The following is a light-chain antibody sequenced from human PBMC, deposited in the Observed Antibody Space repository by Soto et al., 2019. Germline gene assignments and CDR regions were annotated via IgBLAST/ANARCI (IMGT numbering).Light chain of an antibody. CDR1: QSVSRSY. Sequence: IALTQSPGTLFLSPGERATLSCRASQSVSRSYLAWYQQKPGQAPRLLIYGASSRATGIPDRFSGSGSGTDFTLTINRLEPEDFAVYYCQQYGSSITFGQGTRLEIK. J-gene: IGKJ5*01. V-gene: IGKV3-20*01. CDR3: QQYGSSIT. CDR2: GAS.